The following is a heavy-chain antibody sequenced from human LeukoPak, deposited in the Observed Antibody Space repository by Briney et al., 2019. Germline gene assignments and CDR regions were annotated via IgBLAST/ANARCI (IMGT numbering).Heavy chain of an antibody. J-gene: IGHJ4*02. CDR1: GFTFSSYS. V-gene: IGHV3-66*01. CDR3: ASGRDGYNSGDY. Sequence: SGGSLRLSCAASGFTFSSYSMNWVRQAPGKGLEWVSVIYSGGSTYYADSVKGRFTISRDNSKNTLYLQMNSLRAEDTAVYYCASGRDGYNSGDYWGQGTLVTVSS. D-gene: IGHD5-24*01. CDR2: IYSGGST.